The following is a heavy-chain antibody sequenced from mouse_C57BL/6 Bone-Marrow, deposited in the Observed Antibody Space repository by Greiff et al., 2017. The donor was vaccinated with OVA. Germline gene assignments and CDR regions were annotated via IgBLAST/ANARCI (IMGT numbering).Heavy chain of an antibody. CDR1: GYTFTSYG. J-gene: IGHJ2*01. CDR2: IYPRSGNT. V-gene: IGHV1-81*01. CDR3: ARHSFYYGSSTGYFDY. D-gene: IGHD1-1*01. Sequence: VQLQQSGAELARPGASVKLSCKASGYTFTSYGISWVKQRTGQGLEWIGEIYPRSGNTYYNEKFKGKATLTADKSSSTAYMELRSLTSEDSAVYFCARHSFYYGSSTGYFDYWGQGTTLTVSS.